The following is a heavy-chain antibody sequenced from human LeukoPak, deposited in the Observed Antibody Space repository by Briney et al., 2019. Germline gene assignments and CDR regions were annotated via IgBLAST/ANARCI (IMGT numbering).Heavy chain of an antibody. CDR1: GYTFTSYG. Sequence: ASVKVSCKASGYTFTSYGISWVRQAPGQGLEWMGWTSAYNGNTNYAQKLQGRVTMTTDTSTSTAYMELGSLRSDDTAVYYCAREMHIVVVTAMSPTNPLWYWGQGTLVTVSS. D-gene: IGHD2-21*02. CDR2: TSAYNGNT. V-gene: IGHV1-18*01. J-gene: IGHJ4*02. CDR3: AREMHIVVVTAMSPTNPLWY.